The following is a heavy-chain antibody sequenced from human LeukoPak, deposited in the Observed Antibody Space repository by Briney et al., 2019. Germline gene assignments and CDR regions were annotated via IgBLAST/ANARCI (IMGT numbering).Heavy chain of an antibody. D-gene: IGHD3-10*01. Sequence: PGRSLSPASVASRFSIGKDWMGCVRPRPRMGMEWVARAQSRTADEKTDHAAHVKGRFTTSRDDSKDTLYLKMNSLNTEDTAVYYCTLIQGWGSGSYYRDFWGQGTLVTVSS. CDR1: RFSIGKDW. J-gene: IGHJ4*02. CDR2: AQSRTADEKT. V-gene: IGHV3-15*01. CDR3: TLIQGWGSGSYYRDF.